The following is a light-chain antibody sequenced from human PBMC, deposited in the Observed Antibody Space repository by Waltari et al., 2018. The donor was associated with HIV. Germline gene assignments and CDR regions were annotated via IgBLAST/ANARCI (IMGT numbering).Light chain of an antibody. CDR3: CSYGGDDTLV. CDR2: DYH. Sequence: QSALTQPASVSGSLGQSITISCTGASTNVGSYSLVSWYQNRPGQAPTLIIYDYHKRPLGISSRFSGSKSGNTASLTISGLQSEDEADYYCCSYGGDDTLVFGGGTKVTAL. V-gene: IGLV2-23*01. J-gene: IGLJ3*02. CDR1: STNVGSYSL.